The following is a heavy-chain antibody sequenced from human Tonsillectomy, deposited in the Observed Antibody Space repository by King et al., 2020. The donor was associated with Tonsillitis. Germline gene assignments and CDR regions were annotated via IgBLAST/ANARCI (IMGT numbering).Heavy chain of an antibody. CDR3: AKESPYSGNYRFYYFDY. D-gene: IGHD1-26*01. Sequence: VQLVESGGGLVQPGGSLRLSCEASGFTFSTYAMSWVRQAPGKGPEWVSAISGRDTRTFYADSVKGRFTISRDNSKNTVYRQISSLRAEDTALYYCAKESPYSGNYRFYYFDYWGQGTLVTVSS. CDR1: GFTFSTYA. CDR2: ISGRDTRT. J-gene: IGHJ4*02. V-gene: IGHV3-23*04.